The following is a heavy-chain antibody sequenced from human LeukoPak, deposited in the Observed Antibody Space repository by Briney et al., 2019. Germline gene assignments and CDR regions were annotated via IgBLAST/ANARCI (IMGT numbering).Heavy chain of an antibody. D-gene: IGHD3-22*01. V-gene: IGHV4-59*08. CDR3: ARHYSMWLATQLDY. CDR2: IYYSGST. CDR1: GGSISSYY. Sequence: SETLSLTCTVSGGSISSYYWSWIRQPPGKGLEWIGYIYYSGSTNYNPSLKSRVTISVDTSKNQFSLKLSSVTAADTAVYYCARHYSMWLATQLDYWGRGTLVTVSS. J-gene: IGHJ4*02.